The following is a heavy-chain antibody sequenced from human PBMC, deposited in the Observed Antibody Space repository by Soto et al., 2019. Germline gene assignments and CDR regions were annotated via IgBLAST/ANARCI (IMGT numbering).Heavy chain of an antibody. CDR1: GFTFGDDA. CDR3: TKNTLYCTNGVCWYFDL. V-gene: IGHV3-49*03. Sequence: GGSLRLSCTASGFTFGDDAMSWFRQAPGKGLEWVGFIRSKAYGGTTEYAASVKGRFTISRDDSKSIAYLQMNSLKTEDTAVYYCTKNTLYCTNGVCWYFDLWGRGTLVTVSS. CDR2: IRSKAYGGTT. J-gene: IGHJ2*01. D-gene: IGHD2-8*01.